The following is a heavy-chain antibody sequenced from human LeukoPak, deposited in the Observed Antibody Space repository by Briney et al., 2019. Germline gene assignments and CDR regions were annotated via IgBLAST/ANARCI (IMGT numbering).Heavy chain of an antibody. J-gene: IGHJ4*02. D-gene: IGHD5-18*01. CDR2: ISYDGSNK. Sequence: GGSLRLSCAASGFTFSSYAMHWVRQAPGKGLEWVAVISYDGSNKYYADSVKGRFTISRDNSKNTLYLQMNSLKTEDTAVYYCTTGYLDTAMVRADFDYWGQGTLVTVSS. V-gene: IGHV3-30*04. CDR1: GFTFSSYA. CDR3: TTGYLDTAMVRADFDY.